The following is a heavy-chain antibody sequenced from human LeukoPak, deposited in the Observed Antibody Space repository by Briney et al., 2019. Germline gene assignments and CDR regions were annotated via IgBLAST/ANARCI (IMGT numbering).Heavy chain of an antibody. Sequence: PGGSLRLSCAVSRFAFSNYGMSWARQAPGKGLEWVSAVSGSGGSTYYADSVKGRFTISRDNSKNTLYLQMNSLRAEDTALYYCAKSSYYDTSGSYREYYFDYWGQGALVTVSS. D-gene: IGHD3-22*01. CDR2: VSGSGGST. CDR1: RFAFSNYG. V-gene: IGHV3-23*01. CDR3: AKSSYYDTSGSYREYYFDY. J-gene: IGHJ4*02.